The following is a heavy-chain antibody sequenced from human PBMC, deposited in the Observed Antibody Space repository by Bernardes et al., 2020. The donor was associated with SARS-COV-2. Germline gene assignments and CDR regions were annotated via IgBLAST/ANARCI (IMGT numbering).Heavy chain of an antibody. CDR3: AYRHFSGASLNYYYGMDV. D-gene: IGHD3-10*01. CDR1: GFTFSSYA. J-gene: IGHJ6*04. V-gene: IGHV3-23*01. Sequence: GGSLRLSCAASGFTFSSYAMRWVRQAPGKGLEWVSSISGSGSSTYYADSVKGRFTISRDNSTSTLYLQMNSLRAEDTAVYYCAYRHFSGASLNYYYGMDVGGKGSTGT. CDR2: ISGSGSST.